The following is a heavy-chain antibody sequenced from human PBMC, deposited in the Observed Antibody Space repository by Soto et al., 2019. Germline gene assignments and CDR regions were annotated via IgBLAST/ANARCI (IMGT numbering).Heavy chain of an antibody. V-gene: IGHV4-31*03. CDR3: ARVLSGGANWFDP. D-gene: IGHD1-26*01. CDR1: GGSISSGGYY. CDR2: IYYSGGA. J-gene: IGHJ5*02. Sequence: QVQLQESGPGLVKPSQTLSLTCTVSGGSISSGGYYWSWIRQFPGKGLEWIGYIYYSGGAYYNPSLKSRLTISVATSKNLFSLKLSSVTAADTAVYYCARVLSGGANWFDPWGQGTLVTVSS.